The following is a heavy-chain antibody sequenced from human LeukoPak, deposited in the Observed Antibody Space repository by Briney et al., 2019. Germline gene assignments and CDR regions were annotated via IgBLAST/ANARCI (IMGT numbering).Heavy chain of an antibody. V-gene: IGHV1-2*02. Sequence: ASVKVSCKASGYTFTSYGISWVRQAPGHGLEWMGWINPNTGDTNYAQKFQGRVTMTRDTSITTAYLELSRLRSDDTAVYYCARGGYTYGPQYYYYYMDVWGKGTTATVSS. CDR2: INPNTGDT. CDR1: GYTFTSYG. J-gene: IGHJ6*03. CDR3: ARGGYTYGPQYYYYYMDV. D-gene: IGHD5-18*01.